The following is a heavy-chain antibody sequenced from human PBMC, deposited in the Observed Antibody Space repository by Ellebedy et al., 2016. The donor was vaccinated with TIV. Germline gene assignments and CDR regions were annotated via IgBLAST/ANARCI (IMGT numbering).Heavy chain of an antibody. CDR2: IYYSGST. CDR1: GGSIRSSSYY. V-gene: IGHV4-39*01. CDR3: AKLRGATGSWYFDL. D-gene: IGHD1-26*01. Sequence: MPSETLSLTCTVSGGSIRSSSYYWGWIRQPPGKGLEWIGSIYYSGSTYYNPSLESRVTISGDTSRNQFSLKVTSVTAADTAVYYCAKLRGATGSWYFDLWGRGTLVPVSS. J-gene: IGHJ2*01.